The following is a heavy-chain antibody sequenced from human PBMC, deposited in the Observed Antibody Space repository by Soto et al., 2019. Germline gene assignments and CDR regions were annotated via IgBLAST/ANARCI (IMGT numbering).Heavy chain of an antibody. V-gene: IGHV3-74*01. D-gene: IGHD2-21*02. CDR3: ARGDRGAFDL. CDR2: IHSDGSST. CDR1: GFTFSYYW. J-gene: IGHJ3*01. Sequence: EVQLVESEGGLVQPGGSLRLSCAASGFTFSYYWMHWVRQAPGQGLVWVSRIHSDGSSTTYADSVKGRFTISRDNAKNTLYLQMNCLRAEDTAVYYCARGDRGAFDLWGQGTMVTVSS.